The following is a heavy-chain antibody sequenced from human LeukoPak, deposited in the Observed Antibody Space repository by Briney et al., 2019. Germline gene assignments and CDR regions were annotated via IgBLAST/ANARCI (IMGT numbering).Heavy chain of an antibody. D-gene: IGHD2-2*03. Sequence: GGSPRLSCAASGFTFSSYWMHWVRQAPGKWLVWVSRINSDGSSTSYADSVKGRFTISRDNAKNTLYLQMNSLRAEDTAVYYCASGYRYFDYWGQGTLVTVSS. CDR3: ASGYRYFDY. CDR2: INSDGSST. V-gene: IGHV3-74*01. CDR1: GFTFSSYW. J-gene: IGHJ4*02.